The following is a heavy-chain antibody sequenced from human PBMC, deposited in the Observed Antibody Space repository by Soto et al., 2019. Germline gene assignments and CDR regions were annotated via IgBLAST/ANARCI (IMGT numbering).Heavy chain of an antibody. CDR2: INSDGSST. D-gene: IGHD3-10*02. Sequence: XESLRLSFAASGFTVSSYCMHWVRQAPGKGLVWVSRINSDGSSTSYADSVKGRFTISRDNAKNTLYLQMNSLRAEDTAVYYCARSPVPVYWGQGTLVTVPS. CDR3: ARSPVPVY. CDR1: GFTVSSYC. V-gene: IGHV3-74*01. J-gene: IGHJ4*02.